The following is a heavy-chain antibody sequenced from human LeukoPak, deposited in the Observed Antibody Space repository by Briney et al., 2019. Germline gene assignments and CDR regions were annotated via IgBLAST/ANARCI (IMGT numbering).Heavy chain of an antibody. CDR2: ISGSGGST. D-gene: IGHD2/OR15-2a*01. CDR1: GFTFSTYP. CDR3: AKERTQTTSFDC. Sequence: GGSLRLSCAASGFTFSTYPMNWVRQAPGKGLEWVSTISGSGGSTYYADSVKGRFTISRDNSKNTLYLRMNRLRADDTAIYYCAKERTQTTSFDCWGQGTLVTVSS. J-gene: IGHJ4*02. V-gene: IGHV3-23*01.